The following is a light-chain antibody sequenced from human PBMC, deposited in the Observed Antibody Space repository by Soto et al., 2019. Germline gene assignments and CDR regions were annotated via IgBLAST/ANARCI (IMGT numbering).Light chain of an antibody. Sequence: DIQMTQSPSSLSASVGDRVTITCQASQDISNYLNWYQQKPGKAPKLLIYDASNRETGVPSRFSGSGSGTDFTFTIISLQPEDIASYYWQQYDNLPLTFGGGTKVEIK. J-gene: IGKJ4*01. CDR2: DAS. V-gene: IGKV1-33*01. CDR3: QQYDNLPLT. CDR1: QDISNY.